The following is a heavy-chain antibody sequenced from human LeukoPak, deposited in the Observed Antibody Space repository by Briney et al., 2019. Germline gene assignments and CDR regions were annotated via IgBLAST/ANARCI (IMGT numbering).Heavy chain of an antibody. Sequence: SETLSLTCAVYGGSFSGYYWSWIRQPPGKGLEWIGEINHSGSTYYNPSLESRVTISVDTSKNQFSLKLTSVTAADTAVYYCARRTPYDVLTGYYNFDYWGQGTLVTVSS. J-gene: IGHJ4*02. CDR3: ARRTPYDVLTGYYNFDY. V-gene: IGHV4-34*01. CDR1: GGSFSGYY. CDR2: INHSGST. D-gene: IGHD3-9*01.